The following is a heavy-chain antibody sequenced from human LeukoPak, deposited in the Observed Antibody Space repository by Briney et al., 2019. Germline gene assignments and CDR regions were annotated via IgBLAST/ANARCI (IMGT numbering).Heavy chain of an antibody. D-gene: IGHD1-26*01. CDR1: GGSISSYY. Sequence: SETLSLTCTVSGGSISSYYWSWIRRPPGKGLEWIGYIYYSGSTNYNPSLKSRVTISVDTSKNQFSLKLSSVTAADTAVYYCARHRPDSGDSDYWGQGTLVTVSS. V-gene: IGHV4-59*08. J-gene: IGHJ4*02. CDR3: ARHRPDSGDSDY. CDR2: IYYSGST.